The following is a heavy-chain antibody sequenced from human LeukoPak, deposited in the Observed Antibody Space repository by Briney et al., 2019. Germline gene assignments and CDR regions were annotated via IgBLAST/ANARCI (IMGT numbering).Heavy chain of an antibody. CDR1: GGSLSSHY. Sequence: SETLSLTCTVSGGSLSSHYWTWIRQPPGKGLEWIGYIYYSGSTNYNPSLKSRVAISVDTSKKQFSLKLNSVTAADTAVYYCARGRWELIYWGQGTLVTVSS. D-gene: IGHD1-7*01. J-gene: IGHJ4*02. CDR2: IYYSGST. CDR3: ARGRWELIY. V-gene: IGHV4-59*11.